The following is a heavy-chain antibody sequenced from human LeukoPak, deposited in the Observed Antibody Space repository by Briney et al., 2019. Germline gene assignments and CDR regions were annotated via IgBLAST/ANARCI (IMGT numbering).Heavy chain of an antibody. D-gene: IGHD3-10*01. CDR1: GFTFSSYE. CDR2: ISSSGSTI. V-gene: IGHV3-48*03. Sequence: GGSLRLSCAASGFTFSSYEMNWVRQAPGKGLEWVSYISSSGSTIYYADSVKGRFTISRDNAKNSLYLQMNSLRAEDTAVYYCARDQGMVRGDTDYFDYWGQGTLVTVSS. CDR3: ARDQGMVRGDTDYFDY. J-gene: IGHJ4*02.